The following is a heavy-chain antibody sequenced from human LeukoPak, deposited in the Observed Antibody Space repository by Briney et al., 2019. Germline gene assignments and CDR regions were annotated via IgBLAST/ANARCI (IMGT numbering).Heavy chain of an antibody. CDR2: VSYDGRSK. V-gene: IGHV3-30*04. J-gene: IGHJ4*02. CDR1: GFTFSSYA. Sequence: PGGSLRLSCAASGFTFSSYAMHWVRQAPGKGLEWVAIVSYDGRSKYHADSVKGRFIISRDDSKNTLYLQMNSLRAEDTALYYCARAPAFCCGDCYPARLDSWGQGTLVTVSS. D-gene: IGHD2-21*02. CDR3: ARAPAFCCGDCYPARLDS.